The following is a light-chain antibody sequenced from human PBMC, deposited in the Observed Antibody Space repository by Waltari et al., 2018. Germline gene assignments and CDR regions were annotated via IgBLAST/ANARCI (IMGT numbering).Light chain of an antibody. J-gene: IGLJ3*02. Sequence: SYVLTQPPSVSVAPGQTARITCADYSFGVEGVNWYQQKSGQAPILVVYDDSARPSGIPERFSGSNSGNTATLSISRVEVGDEADYYCQVWDSDSDVWVFGGGTKLTVL. V-gene: IGLV3-21*02. CDR1: SFGVEG. CDR2: DDS. CDR3: QVWDSDSDVWV.